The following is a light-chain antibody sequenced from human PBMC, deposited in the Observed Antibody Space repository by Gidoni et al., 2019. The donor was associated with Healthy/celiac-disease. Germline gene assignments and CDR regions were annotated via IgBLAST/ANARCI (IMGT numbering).Light chain of an antibody. CDR1: SSDVGGYNY. CDR2: EVS. CDR3: SSYTSSSTWV. J-gene: IGLJ3*02. Sequence: QSALTQPASVSGSPGQSLTISCTGTSSDVGGYNYVSWYQQHPGKAPKLMIYEVSNRPPGVSNRFSGSKSGNTASLTISGLQAEDEADYYCSSYTSSSTWVFGGGTKLTVL. V-gene: IGLV2-14*01.